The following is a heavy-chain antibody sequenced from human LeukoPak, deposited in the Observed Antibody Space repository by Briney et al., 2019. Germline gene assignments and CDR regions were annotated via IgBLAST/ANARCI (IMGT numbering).Heavy chain of an antibody. J-gene: IGHJ4*02. CDR3: TRDFSYCGGDCSTIDY. CDR1: GFTFGDYA. Sequence: GRSLRLSCTASGFTFGDYAMSWVRQAPGKGLEWVGFIRSKAYGGTTEYAASVKGRFTISRDDSKSIAYLQMNSPKTEDTAVYYCTRDFSYCGGDCSTIDYWGQGTLVTVSS. D-gene: IGHD2-21*02. V-gene: IGHV3-49*04. CDR2: IRSKAYGGTT.